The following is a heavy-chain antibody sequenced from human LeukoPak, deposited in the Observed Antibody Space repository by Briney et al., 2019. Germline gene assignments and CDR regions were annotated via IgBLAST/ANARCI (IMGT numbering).Heavy chain of an antibody. J-gene: IGHJ3*02. CDR2: TKEDGSEI. CDR1: GFNFSTYW. V-gene: IGHV3-7*01. Sequence: GGSLRLSCAASGFNFSTYWMTWVRQVLGKGLEWVANTKEDGSEIYYVDAVKGRFSISRDNAKNTLHLQMNSLTAEDTAVYYCAGAGRVRNDLDIWGQGTMVTVSS. CDR3: AGAGRVRNDLDI. D-gene: IGHD1-14*01.